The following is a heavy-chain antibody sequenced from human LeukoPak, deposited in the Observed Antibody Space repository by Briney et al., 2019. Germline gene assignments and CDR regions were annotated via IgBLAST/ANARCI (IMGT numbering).Heavy chain of an antibody. D-gene: IGHD3-22*01. Sequence: KSSETLSLTCAVYGGSFSGYYWSWIRQPPGKGLEWIGEINHSGSTNYNPSLKSRVTISVDTSKNQFSLKLSSVTAADTAVYYCARSIGGYYYYYMDVWGKGTTVTISS. V-gene: IGHV4-34*01. CDR3: ARSIGGYYYYYMDV. CDR1: GGSFSGYY. CDR2: INHSGST. J-gene: IGHJ6*03.